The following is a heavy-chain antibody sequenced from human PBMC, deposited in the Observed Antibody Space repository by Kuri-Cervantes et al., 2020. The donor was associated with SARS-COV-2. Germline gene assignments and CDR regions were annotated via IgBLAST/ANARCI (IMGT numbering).Heavy chain of an antibody. CDR1: GGSFSGYY. D-gene: IGHD1-26*01. J-gene: IGHJ5*02. Sequence: SETLSLTCAVYGGSFSGYYWSWIRQPPGKGLEWIGEINHSGSTNYNPSLKSRVTISVDTSKDQFSLKLSSVTAADTAVYYCARDRRLIVGASYWFDPWGQGTLVTVSS. CDR3: ARDRRLIVGASYWFDP. V-gene: IGHV4-34*01. CDR2: INHSGST.